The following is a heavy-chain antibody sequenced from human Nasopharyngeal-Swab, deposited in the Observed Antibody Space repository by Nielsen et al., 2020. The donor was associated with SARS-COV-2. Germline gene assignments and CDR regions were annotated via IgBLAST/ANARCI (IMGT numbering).Heavy chain of an antibody. CDR1: GFTFSSYD. Sequence: GESLKISCAASGFTFSSYDMHWVRQATGKGLEWVSAIGTAGDTYYPGSVKGRFTISRENAKDSLYLEMNSLRAGAAAVYYCARGVSTYDSSGYPRSYYYYGMDVWGQGTTVTVSS. CDR3: ARGVSTYDSSGYPRSYYYYGMDV. V-gene: IGHV3-13*04. J-gene: IGHJ6*02. CDR2: IGTAGDT. D-gene: IGHD3-22*01.